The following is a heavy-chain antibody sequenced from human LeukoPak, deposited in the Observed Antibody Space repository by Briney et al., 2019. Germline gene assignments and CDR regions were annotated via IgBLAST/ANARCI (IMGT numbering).Heavy chain of an antibody. V-gene: IGHV5-51*01. J-gene: IGHJ5*02. CDR2: IYPGDSDT. CDR3: ARHPPIYYGSGSYYNNWFDL. CDR1: GYSFTSYW. Sequence: GESLKISCKGSGYSFTSYWIGWVRQMPGKGLEWMGIIYPGDSDTRYSPSFQGQVTISADKSISTAYLQWSSLKASDTAMYYCARHPPIYYGSGSYYNNWFDLWGQGTLVTVSS. D-gene: IGHD3-10*01.